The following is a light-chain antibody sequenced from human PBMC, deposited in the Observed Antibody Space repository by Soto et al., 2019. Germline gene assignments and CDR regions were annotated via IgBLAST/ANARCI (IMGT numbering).Light chain of an antibody. Sequence: EILMTQSPATLSVSPGERVTLSCRASQSINSKLAWYQQKPGQTPRLLISGASTRATEFPTRFSGDGSGTEFTLSISSLQSEDFAVYYCQQYSDWPWTFGQGTKV. CDR2: GAS. CDR1: QSINSK. J-gene: IGKJ1*01. V-gene: IGKV3-15*01. CDR3: QQYSDWPWT.